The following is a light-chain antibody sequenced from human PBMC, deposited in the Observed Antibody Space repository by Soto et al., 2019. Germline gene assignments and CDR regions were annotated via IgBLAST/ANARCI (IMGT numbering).Light chain of an antibody. CDR3: RSYTSSSTV. CDR2: EVS. J-gene: IGLJ3*02. Sequence: QSALTRPASVSGSPGQSITISCTGTSSDVGGYNYAAWYQQHPDKAPKLMIYEVSNRPPGVSNRFSGSKSGNTASLTISGLQAEDEADYYCRSYTSSSTVFGGGTQLPVL. CDR1: SSDVGGYNY. V-gene: IGLV2-14*01.